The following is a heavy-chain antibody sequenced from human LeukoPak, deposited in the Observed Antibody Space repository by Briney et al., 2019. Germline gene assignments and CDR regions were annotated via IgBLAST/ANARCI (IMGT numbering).Heavy chain of an antibody. CDR1: GFTFSSYA. CDR3: ARQLGYCSGDSYYFDF. D-gene: IGHD2-15*01. V-gene: IGHV3-23*01. J-gene: IGHJ4*02. CDR2: ISFSGGST. Sequence: GGSLRLSCAASGFTFSSYAMSWVRQAPGKGLEWVSAISFSGGSTYYADFVKGGFTLSRDNSKNTLYLQMNSLRVEDTAVYYCARQLGYCSGDSYYFDFWGQGTLVTVSS.